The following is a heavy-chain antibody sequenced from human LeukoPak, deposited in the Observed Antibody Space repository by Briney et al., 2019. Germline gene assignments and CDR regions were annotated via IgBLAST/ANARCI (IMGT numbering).Heavy chain of an antibody. Sequence: GASVKVSCKASGYTFTGYYMQWVRQAPGQGLEWMGWINPKSGGTYSAENFQGRVTMTWVTSISTAYMEVSRLRPDDTAVYYCARSLEGLDFDYWGQGTLVTVSS. CDR2: INPKSGGT. CDR1: GYTFTGYY. J-gene: IGHJ4*02. V-gene: IGHV1-2*02. CDR3: ARSLEGLDFDY.